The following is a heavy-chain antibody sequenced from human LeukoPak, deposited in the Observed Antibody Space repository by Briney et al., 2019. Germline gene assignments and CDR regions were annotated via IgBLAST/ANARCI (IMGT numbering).Heavy chain of an antibody. CDR2: MNPNSGNT. J-gene: IGHJ6*03. CDR1: GYTFTSYD. CDR3: ARGYYGSGSPWGRYYYYMDV. Sequence: ASVKVSCKASGYTFTSYDINWVRQATGQGLEWMGWMNPNSGNTGYAQKFQGRVTITRNTSISTAYMELSSLRSEDTAVYYCARGYYGSGSPWGRYYYYMDVWGKGTTVTISS. V-gene: IGHV1-8*03. D-gene: IGHD3-10*01.